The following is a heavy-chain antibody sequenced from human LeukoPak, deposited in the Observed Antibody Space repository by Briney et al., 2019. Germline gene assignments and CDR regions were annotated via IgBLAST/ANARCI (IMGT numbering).Heavy chain of an antibody. CDR2: INTNTGNP. J-gene: IGHJ4*02. Sequence: ASVKVSCKASGYTFTSYAMNWVRQAPGQGLEWMGWINTNTGNPTYAQGFTGRFVFSLDTSVSTAYLQISSLKAEDTAVYYCARDLSPPYRQWLANFDYWGQGTLVTVSS. CDR3: ARDLSPPYRQWLANFDY. V-gene: IGHV7-4-1*02. CDR1: GYTFTSYA. D-gene: IGHD6-19*01.